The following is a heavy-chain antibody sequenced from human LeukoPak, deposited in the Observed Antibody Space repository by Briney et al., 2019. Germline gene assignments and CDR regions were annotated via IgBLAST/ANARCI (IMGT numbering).Heavy chain of an antibody. CDR1: GGPFSGYY. V-gene: IGHV4-34*01. CDR3: ARGRVDYVWGSYRVFDY. J-gene: IGHJ4*02. CDR2: INHSGST. D-gene: IGHD3-16*02. Sequence: SETLSLTCAVYGGPFSGYYWSWIRQPPGKGLEWIGEINHSGSTNYNPSLKSRVTISVDTSKNQFSLKLSSVTAADTAVYYCARGRVDYVWGSYRVFDYWGQGTLVTVSS.